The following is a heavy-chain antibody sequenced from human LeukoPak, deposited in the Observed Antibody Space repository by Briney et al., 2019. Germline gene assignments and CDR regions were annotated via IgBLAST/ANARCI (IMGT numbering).Heavy chain of an antibody. CDR2: IYYSGST. CDR1: GGSISSSSYY. V-gene: IGHV4-39*01. J-gene: IGHJ4*02. D-gene: IGHD4-11*01. CDR3: ARLKYSNYVSVYFDY. Sequence: SETLSLTCTVSGGSISSSSYYWGWIRQPPGKGLEWIGSIYYSGSTYYNPSLKSRVTISVDTSKNQFSLKLSSVTAADTAVYYCARLKYSNYVSVYFDYWGQGTLVTVSS.